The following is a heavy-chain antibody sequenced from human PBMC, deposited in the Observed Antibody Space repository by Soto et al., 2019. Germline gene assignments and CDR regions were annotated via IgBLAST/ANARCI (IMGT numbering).Heavy chain of an antibody. V-gene: IGHV4-34*01. J-gene: IGHJ4*02. CDR3: ARGRIVGAEKPSLNDY. Sequence: QVQLQQWGAGLLKPSETLSLTCAVYGGSFIGYYWSWIRQPPGKGLEWIGEINHSGSTNYNPSLKSRVTISVDTSKNQFSLKLSSVTAADTAVYYCARGRIVGAEKPSLNDYWGQGTLVTVSS. CDR1: GGSFIGYY. D-gene: IGHD1-26*01. CDR2: INHSGST.